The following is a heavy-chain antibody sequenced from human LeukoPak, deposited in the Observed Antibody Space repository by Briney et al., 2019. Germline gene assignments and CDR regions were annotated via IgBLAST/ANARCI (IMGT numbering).Heavy chain of an antibody. CDR3: ARLSLWFGESTLPRDY. J-gene: IGHJ4*02. Sequence: SETLSLTCTVSGGSISSYYWGWIRQPPGKGLEWIGYIYYSGSTNYNPSLKSRVTISVDTSKNQFSLKLSSVTAADTAVYYCARLSLWFGESTLPRDYWGQGTLVTVSS. V-gene: IGHV4-59*12. D-gene: IGHD3-10*01. CDR2: IYYSGST. CDR1: GGSISSYY.